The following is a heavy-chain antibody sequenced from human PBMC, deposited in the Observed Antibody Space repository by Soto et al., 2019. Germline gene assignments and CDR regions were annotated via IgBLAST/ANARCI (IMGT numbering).Heavy chain of an antibody. D-gene: IGHD3-3*01. CDR1: GGSISSSSYY. V-gene: IGHV4-39*01. CDR3: ASSSMGFWSGYSDYYYYGMDV. J-gene: IGHJ6*02. Sequence: TVSGGSISSSSYYWGWIRQPPGKGLEWIGSIYYSGSTYYNPSLKSRVTISVDTSKNQFSLKLSSVTAADTAVYYCASSSMGFWSGYSDYYYYGMDVWGQGTTVTVSS. CDR2: IYYSGST.